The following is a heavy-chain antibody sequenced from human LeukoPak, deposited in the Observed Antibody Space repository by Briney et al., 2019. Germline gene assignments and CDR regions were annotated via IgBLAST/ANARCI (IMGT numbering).Heavy chain of an antibody. CDR1: GFTFSSYA. CDR2: ISYDGSNK. J-gene: IGHJ5*02. Sequence: GSLRLSCAASGFTFSSYAMHWVRQAPGKGLEWVAVISYDGSNKYYADSVKGRFTISRDNSKNTLYLQMNSLRAEDTAVYYCAREGGITIFGVVIMYNWFDPWGQGTLVTVSS. D-gene: IGHD3-3*01. V-gene: IGHV3-30-3*01. CDR3: AREGGITIFGVVIMYNWFDP.